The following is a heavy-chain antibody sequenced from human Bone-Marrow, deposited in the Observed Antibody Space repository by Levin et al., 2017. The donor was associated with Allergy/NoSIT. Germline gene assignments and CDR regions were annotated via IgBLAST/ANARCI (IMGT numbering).Heavy chain of an antibody. Sequence: GESLKISCKASGYSFTNYWIAWVRQTPGKGLEWMGIFYPGDSDVRYSPSFQGQFTMSADKSISTAHLQWSSLKASDTATYFCARISRSVVVVPANDAFDIWGHGTMVTVSS. D-gene: IGHD2-2*01. J-gene: IGHJ3*02. V-gene: IGHV5-51*01. CDR2: FYPGDSDV. CDR3: ARISRSVVVVPANDAFDI. CDR1: GYSFTNYW.